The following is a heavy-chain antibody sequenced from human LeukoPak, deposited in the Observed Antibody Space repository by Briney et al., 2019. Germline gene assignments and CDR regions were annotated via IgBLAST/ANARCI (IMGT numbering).Heavy chain of an antibody. J-gene: IGHJ4*02. V-gene: IGHV4-39*07. D-gene: IGHD3-9*01. CDR3: ARGYHDILTGYYNPWYFDY. Sequence: PSETLSLTCTVSGGSISSSSYYWGWIRQPPGKGLEWIGEINHSGTTNYNPSLKSRVTISIDTSKNQFSLKLTSVTAADTAVYYCARGYHDILTGYYNPWYFDYWGQGTLVTVSS. CDR2: INHSGTT. CDR1: GGSISSSSYY.